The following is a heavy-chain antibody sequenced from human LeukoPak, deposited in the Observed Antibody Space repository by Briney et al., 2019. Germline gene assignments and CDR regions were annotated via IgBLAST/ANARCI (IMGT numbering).Heavy chain of an antibody. Sequence: ASVKVSCKASGYTFTSNYIHWVRQAPGQGLEWMGMIYPRGGSTSYAQKFQGRVTVTRDTSTSTVHMELSGLRSEDTAVYYCARDQEGFDYWGQGTLVTVSS. CDR3: ARDQEGFDY. CDR2: IYPRGGST. CDR1: GYTFTSNY. V-gene: IGHV1-46*01. J-gene: IGHJ4*02.